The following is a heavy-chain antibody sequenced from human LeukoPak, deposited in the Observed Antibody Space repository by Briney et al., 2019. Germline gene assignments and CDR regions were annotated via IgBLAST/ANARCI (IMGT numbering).Heavy chain of an antibody. CDR3: ARDPNYDFWSGYYVAYFDY. Sequence: GGSLRLSCAASGFMFSGYSMNWVRQAPGKGLEWVSSISSSSSYIYYADSVKGRFTISGDNAKDSLYLQMNSLRAEDTAVYYCARDPNYDFWSGYYVAYFDYWGQGTLVTVSS. CDR1: GFMFSGYS. CDR2: ISSSSSYI. J-gene: IGHJ4*02. D-gene: IGHD3-3*01. V-gene: IGHV3-21*01.